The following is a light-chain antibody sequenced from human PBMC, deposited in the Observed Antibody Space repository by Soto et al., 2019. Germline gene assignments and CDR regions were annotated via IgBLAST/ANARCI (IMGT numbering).Light chain of an antibody. CDR3: QQSNSTIT. J-gene: IGKJ5*01. Sequence: DIQMTQSPSSLSASVGDRVTITCRASQSISSYLHWYQQKPGKAPKLLIYAASILQSGVPSRFSASGSGTDFTLTLNSLQPEDFAAYYCQQSNSTITFGQGTRLEIK. V-gene: IGKV1-39*01. CDR2: AAS. CDR1: QSISSY.